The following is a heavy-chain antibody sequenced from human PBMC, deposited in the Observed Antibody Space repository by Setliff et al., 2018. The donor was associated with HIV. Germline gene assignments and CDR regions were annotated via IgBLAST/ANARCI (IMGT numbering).Heavy chain of an antibody. V-gene: IGHV1-18*01. J-gene: IGHJ4*02. Sequence: ASVKVSCKASGYTFTSYGISWVRQAPGQGLEWMGWISAYNGNTNHAQKLQGRVTMTRDTSTSTAYMELRSLRSDDTAVYYCARVWEWNYDLGYWGQGTLVTVPQ. D-gene: IGHD1-7*01. CDR2: ISAYNGNT. CDR1: GYTFTSYG. CDR3: ARVWEWNYDLGY.